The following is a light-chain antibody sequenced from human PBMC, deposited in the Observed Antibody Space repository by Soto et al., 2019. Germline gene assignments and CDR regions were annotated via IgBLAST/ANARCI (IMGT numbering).Light chain of an antibody. Sequence: QSALTQPRSVSGSPGQSVTISCTGTSSDFGGYNYVSWYQQHPGKAPKLIIYDVSKRPSGVPDRFSGSRSGNTASLTISGLQAEDEADYYCCSYAGSYTYVFGTGTKLTVL. CDR2: DVS. CDR1: SSDFGGYNY. V-gene: IGLV2-11*01. J-gene: IGLJ1*01. CDR3: CSYAGSYTYV.